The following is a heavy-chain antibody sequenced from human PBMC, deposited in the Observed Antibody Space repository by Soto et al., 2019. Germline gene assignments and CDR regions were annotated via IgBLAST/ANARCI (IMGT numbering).Heavy chain of an antibody. Sequence: EVQLVESGGGFVQPGGSLRLSCAASGFTFTHYRINWVRQPPGKGLEWVCRINSDGARIEYGDSVKGRFTISRDNAHKMVFLQRNSLTDEDACFYFCARAGDWKYVHDFWGQGTLVTVSS. V-gene: IGHV3-74*03. J-gene: IGHJ4*02. CDR2: INSDGARI. CDR3: ARAGDWKYVHDF. D-gene: IGHD1-1*01. CDR1: GFTFTHYR.